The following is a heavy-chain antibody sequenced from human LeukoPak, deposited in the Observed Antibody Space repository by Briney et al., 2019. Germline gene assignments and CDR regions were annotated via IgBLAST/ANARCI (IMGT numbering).Heavy chain of an antibody. Sequence: GGSLRLSCAASGFTFSSYGMHWVRQAPGKGLGWVAGITYDGSNTYYADSVKGRFTISRDNSKNTLYLQLNSLRTEDTAVYFCGRSRWYLGPFDYWGQRTLVTVS. CDR3: GRSRWYLGPFDY. CDR1: GFTFSSYG. J-gene: IGHJ4*02. CDR2: ITYDGSNT. D-gene: IGHD2-15*01. V-gene: IGHV3-30*03.